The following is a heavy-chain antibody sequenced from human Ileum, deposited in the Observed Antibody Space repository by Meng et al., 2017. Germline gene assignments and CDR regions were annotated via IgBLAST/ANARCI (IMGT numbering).Heavy chain of an antibody. J-gene: IGHJ4*02. CDR1: GYTFSSYG. CDR2: IWFDGNNK. V-gene: IGHV3-33*01. CDR3: GREGGSNGQYFWDLDY. D-gene: IGHD2-15*01. Sequence: GGSLRLSCAASGYTFSSYGMHWVRQAPGKGLEWVAIIWFDGNNKYYADSVKGRFTVSRDNSKNTVFLQMNSLRADDTGVYYCGREGGSNGQYFWDLDYWGQGTLVTVSS.